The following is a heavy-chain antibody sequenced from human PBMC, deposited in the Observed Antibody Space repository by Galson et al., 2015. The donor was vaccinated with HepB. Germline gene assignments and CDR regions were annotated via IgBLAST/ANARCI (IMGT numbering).Heavy chain of an antibody. CDR2: IRSKANSYAT. Sequence: SLRLSCAASGFTFSGSAMHWVRQASGKGLEWVGRIRSKANSYATAYAASVKGRFTISRDDSKNTAYLQMNSLKTEDTAVYYCTRHGGYYDSSGYYGYYYYYMDVWGKGTTVTVSS. CDR1: GFTFSGSA. D-gene: IGHD3-22*01. V-gene: IGHV3-73*01. CDR3: TRHGGYYDSSGYYGYYYYYMDV. J-gene: IGHJ6*03.